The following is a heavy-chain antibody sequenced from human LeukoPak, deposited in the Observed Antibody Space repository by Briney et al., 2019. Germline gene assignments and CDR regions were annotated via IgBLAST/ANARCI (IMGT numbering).Heavy chain of an antibody. CDR2: ISYDGGKK. V-gene: IGHV3-30*01. Sequence: GGSLRLSCAASGFTLSRFAMHWVRQAPGKGLEWVALISYDGGKKLYAGSVKGRFSISRDNSKNTLSLQMNSLTGEDTAVYYCVRNPDDPSYFYYMDVWGNGTTVTVSS. CDR1: GFTLSRFA. J-gene: IGHJ6*03. CDR3: VRNPDDPSYFYYMDV.